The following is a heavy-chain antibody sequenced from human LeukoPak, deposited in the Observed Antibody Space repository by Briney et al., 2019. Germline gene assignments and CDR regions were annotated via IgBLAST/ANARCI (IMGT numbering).Heavy chain of an antibody. CDR3: ARDYSSGWYGSYYGMDV. Sequence: ASVKVSCKASGYTFTSYDINWVRQAAGQGLEWMGWMNPNSANTGYAQKFQGRVTMTRNTSISTAYMELSSLRPEDTAVYYCARDYSSGWYGSYYGMDVWGQGTTVTVSS. V-gene: IGHV1-8*01. D-gene: IGHD6-19*01. CDR1: GYTFTSYD. CDR2: MNPNSANT. J-gene: IGHJ6*02.